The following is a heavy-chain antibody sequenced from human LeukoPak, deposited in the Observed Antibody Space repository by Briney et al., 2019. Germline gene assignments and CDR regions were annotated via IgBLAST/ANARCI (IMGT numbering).Heavy chain of an antibody. CDR2: IYSGGST. J-gene: IGHJ6*03. V-gene: IGHV3-53*01. CDR1: GFTVSSNY. Sequence: PGGSLRLSCAASGFTVSSNYMSWVRQAPGKGLEWVSVIYSGGSTYYADSVKGRFTISRDNSKNTLYLQMNSLRAEDTAAYYCARVIVGATYYYYYYMDVWGKGTTVTVSS. D-gene: IGHD1-26*01. CDR3: ARVIVGATYYYYYYMDV.